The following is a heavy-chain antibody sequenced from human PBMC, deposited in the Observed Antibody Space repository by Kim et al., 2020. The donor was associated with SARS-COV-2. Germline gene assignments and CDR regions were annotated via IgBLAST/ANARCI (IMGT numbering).Heavy chain of an antibody. CDR1: GFSFSNYG. Sequence: GGSLRLSCAASGFSFSNYGVHWVRQAPGKGLEWVAFISYDGSEKYYGDSVKGRFTISRDNSKNTLYLQVNSLRAEDTALYYCAKDDNYYDSSGYSSIGSHIDHWGQGTLVSVSS. J-gene: IGHJ4*02. D-gene: IGHD3-22*01. CDR3: AKDDNYYDSSGYSSIGSHIDH. V-gene: IGHV3-30*18. CDR2: ISYDGSEK.